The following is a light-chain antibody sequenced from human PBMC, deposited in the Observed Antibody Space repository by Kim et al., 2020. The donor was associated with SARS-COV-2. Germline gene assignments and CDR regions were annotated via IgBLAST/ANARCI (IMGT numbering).Light chain of an antibody. CDR1: QDISSA. J-gene: IGKJ4*01. CDR2: DAS. Sequence: AIQLTQSPSSLSASLGDRVTITCRASQDISSAVAWYQQKLGKAPNLLIYDASTLESGVPSRFSGSGSGTDFTLTISSLQPEDFATYYCQQFNKYPPLPFGGGTKVDIK. CDR3: QQFNKYPPLP. V-gene: IGKV1D-13*01.